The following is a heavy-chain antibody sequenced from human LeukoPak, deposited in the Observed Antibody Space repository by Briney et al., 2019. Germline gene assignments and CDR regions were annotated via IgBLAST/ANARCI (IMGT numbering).Heavy chain of an antibody. V-gene: IGHV4-4*07. D-gene: IGHD2/OR15-2a*01. CDR2: IYTSGST. J-gene: IGHJ4*02. CDR3: ARDGINSMTYFDY. Sequence: SETLSLTCTVSGGSISSYHWSWIRQPAGKGLEWIGRIYTSGSTNYNPSLKSRVTMSVDTSKNQFSLKLSSVTAADTAVYYCARDGINSMTYFDYWGQGTLVTVSS. CDR1: GGSISSYH.